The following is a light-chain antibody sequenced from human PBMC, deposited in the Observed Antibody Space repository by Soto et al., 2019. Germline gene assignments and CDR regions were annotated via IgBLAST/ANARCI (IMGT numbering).Light chain of an antibody. J-gene: IGLJ1*01. Sequence: QSALTQPPSVSGSPGKSVTISCTGTSSDVGSYNYVSWYQQHPGKAPKLMIFDVSKRPSGVPDRFSGSKSGNTASLTISGLQAEDEADYYCCSYAGGHTFYVLGIGTKVTVL. V-gene: IGLV2-11*01. CDR2: DVS. CDR1: SSDVGSYNY. CDR3: CSYAGGHTFYV.